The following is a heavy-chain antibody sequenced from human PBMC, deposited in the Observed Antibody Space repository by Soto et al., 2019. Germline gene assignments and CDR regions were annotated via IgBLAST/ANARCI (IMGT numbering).Heavy chain of an antibody. V-gene: IGHV3-9*01. CDR3: AKASPGYRSSWTDY. CDR2: ISWNSGSI. CDR1: GFTFDDYA. Sequence: EVQLVESGGGLVQPGRSLRLSCAGSGFTFDDYAMHWVREAPGKGLEWVSGISWNSGSIGYADSVKGRFTISRDNAKNSLYLQMNSLRAEDTALYYCAKASPGYRSSWTDYWGQGTLVTVSS. D-gene: IGHD6-13*01. J-gene: IGHJ4*02.